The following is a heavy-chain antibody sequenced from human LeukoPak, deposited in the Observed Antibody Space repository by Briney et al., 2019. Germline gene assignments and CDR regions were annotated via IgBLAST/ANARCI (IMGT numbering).Heavy chain of an antibody. V-gene: IGHV4-59*01. CDR1: GGSISSYY. CDR2: IYYSGST. J-gene: IGHJ3*02. Sequence: PSETLSLTCTVSGGSISSYYWSWIRQPPGKGLEWIGYIYYSGSTNYNPSLKSRVTISVDTSKNQFSLKLSSVTAADTAVYYCARTYDFGRGPPGDAFDNWGPGTLVTVSS. D-gene: IGHD3-3*01. CDR3: ARTYDFGRGPPGDAFDN.